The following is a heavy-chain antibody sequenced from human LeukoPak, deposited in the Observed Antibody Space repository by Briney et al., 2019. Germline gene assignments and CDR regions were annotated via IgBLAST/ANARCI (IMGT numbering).Heavy chain of an antibody. CDR1: GFTFNSYS. D-gene: IGHD1-14*01. Sequence: GGSLGLSCAASGFTFNSYSMHWVRQAPGKGLEWVAVILEDGRIQHYADSVQGRFTISRDNSKNTLFLQMNSLRTEDTAVYFCARVQGGGFRTADYWGQGTLVTVSS. J-gene: IGHJ4*02. V-gene: IGHV3-30*04. CDR2: ILEDGRIQ. CDR3: ARVQGGGFRTADY.